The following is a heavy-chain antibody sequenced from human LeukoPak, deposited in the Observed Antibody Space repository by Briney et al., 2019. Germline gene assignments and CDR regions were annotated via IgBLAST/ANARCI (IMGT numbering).Heavy chain of an antibody. CDR2: ISSNGRST. CDR1: GFTFSTFA. CDR3: ARTLNWGYDY. D-gene: IGHD7-27*01. Sequence: GGSLRLSCVASGFTFSTFAMHWVRQAPGKGLEYVSAISSNGRSTYYADSVKGRFTISRDNSKNTLYLQMGSLRAEDMAVYYCARTLNWGYDYWGQGTLVTVSS. V-gene: IGHV3-64*02. J-gene: IGHJ4*02.